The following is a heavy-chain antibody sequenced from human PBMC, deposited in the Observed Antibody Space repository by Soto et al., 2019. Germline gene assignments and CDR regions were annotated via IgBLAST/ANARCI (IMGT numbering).Heavy chain of an antibody. Sequence: EMQLVESGGGLVQPGGSLRLSCAASGFTVSTNYMSWVRQAPGKGLEWVSVIDSGGSTNYADSVKGRITISRDNSKNTLYLQMNSLRAEDTAVYYCARGHYGSAPGYFDCWGQGTLVTVAS. J-gene: IGHJ4*02. CDR2: IDSGGST. V-gene: IGHV3-66*01. CDR1: GFTVSTNY. D-gene: IGHD3-10*01. CDR3: ARGHYGSAPGYFDC.